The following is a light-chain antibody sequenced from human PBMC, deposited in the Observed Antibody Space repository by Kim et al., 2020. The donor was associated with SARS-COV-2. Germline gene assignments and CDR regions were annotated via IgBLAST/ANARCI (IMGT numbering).Light chain of an antibody. Sequence: GQRVTTAFSGSGSNIGSDCVYWYQQLPGAAPKLLIYRNNERPSGVPDRFSGSKSGTSASLSISGLRSEDEADYYCATWDDSLSGPVFGGGTQLTVL. CDR2: RNN. V-gene: IGLV1-47*01. CDR3: ATWDDSLSGPV. CDR1: GSNIGSDC. J-gene: IGLJ3*02.